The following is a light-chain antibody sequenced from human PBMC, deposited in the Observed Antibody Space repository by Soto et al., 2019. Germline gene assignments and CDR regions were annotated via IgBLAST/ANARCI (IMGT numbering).Light chain of an antibody. V-gene: IGKV1-5*03. Sequence: DIEMTQSPSTPSASVGDRVTITCRASQSITTSLAWSQQKPGKAPKLLIYKATNVQTGVPSRSSGSGSGTELSLTITSLQHEDFAIYYYQQYNDYLYTFGQGTKLESK. CDR2: KAT. J-gene: IGKJ2*01. CDR3: QQYNDYLYT. CDR1: QSITTS.